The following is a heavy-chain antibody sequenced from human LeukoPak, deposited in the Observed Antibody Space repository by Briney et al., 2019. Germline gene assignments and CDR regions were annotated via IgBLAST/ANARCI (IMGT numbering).Heavy chain of an antibody. J-gene: IGHJ4*02. CDR2: VFQDGNI. V-gene: IGHV4-38-2*01. Sequence: PSETLSLTCAVSSGNSWDWIRKPPGKGLEWMGSVFQDGNIYYNPSLKSRVIISLDTSEKQFSLKLISVTAAVTAMYYCARRYCNSGICYFYDYWGQGTLVTVSP. D-gene: IGHD2-8*01. CDR3: ARRYCNSGICYFYDY. CDR1: SGNS.